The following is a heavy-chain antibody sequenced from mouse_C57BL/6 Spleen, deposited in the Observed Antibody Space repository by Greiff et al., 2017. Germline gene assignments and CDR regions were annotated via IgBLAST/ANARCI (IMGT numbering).Heavy chain of an antibody. J-gene: IGHJ4*01. Sequence: EVHLVESGPGMVKPSQSLSLTCTVTGYSITSGYDWHWIRHFPGNKLEWMGYISYSGSTNYNPSLKSRISITHDTSKNHFFLKLNSVTTEDTATYYCARGLRLRAMDYWGQGTSVTVSS. V-gene: IGHV3-1*01. CDR1: GYSITSGYD. CDR2: ISYSGST. D-gene: IGHD3-2*02. CDR3: ARGLRLRAMDY.